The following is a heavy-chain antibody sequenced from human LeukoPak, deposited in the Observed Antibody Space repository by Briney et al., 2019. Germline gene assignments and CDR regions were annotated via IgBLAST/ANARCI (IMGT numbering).Heavy chain of an antibody. D-gene: IGHD3-22*01. V-gene: IGHV3-7*01. J-gene: IGHJ4*02. Sequence: GGSLRLSCVASGFTFRSCWMGWVRQAPGKGLDWVAHIKPDGGEKYYVDSVKGRFTISRDNAKNSLYLQMNTLRAEDTAVYYCARDPQYSYDDSGTFDSWGQGTLVTVSS. CDR3: ARDPQYSYDDSGTFDS. CDR1: GFTFRSCW. CDR2: IKPDGGEK.